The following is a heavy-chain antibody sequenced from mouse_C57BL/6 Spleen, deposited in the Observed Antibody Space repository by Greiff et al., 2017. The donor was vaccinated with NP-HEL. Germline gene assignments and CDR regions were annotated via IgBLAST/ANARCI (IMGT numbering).Heavy chain of an antibody. CDR3: TRRIYYYGSSYDWYFDV. Sequence: VQLQQSGAELVRPGASVTLSCKASGYTFTDYEMHWVKQTPVHGLEWIGAIDPETGGTAYNQKFKGKAILTADKSSSTAYMELRILTSEDSAVDYCTRRIYYYGSSYDWYFDVWGTGTTVTVAS. V-gene: IGHV1-15*01. D-gene: IGHD1-1*01. J-gene: IGHJ1*03. CDR1: GYTFTDYE. CDR2: IDPETGGT.